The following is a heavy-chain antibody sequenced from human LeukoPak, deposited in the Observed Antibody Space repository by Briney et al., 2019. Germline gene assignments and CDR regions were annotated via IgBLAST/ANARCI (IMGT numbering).Heavy chain of an antibody. CDR3: ARVGRVRYFDWLSDY. D-gene: IGHD3-9*01. Sequence: SETLSLTCAVYGGSFSGYYWSWIRQPPGKGLEWIGEINHSGSTNYNPSLKSRVTISVDTSKNQFSLKLSSVTAADTAVYYCARVGRVRYFDWLSDYWGQGTLVTVSS. CDR1: GGSFSGYY. J-gene: IGHJ4*02. CDR2: INHSGST. V-gene: IGHV4-34*01.